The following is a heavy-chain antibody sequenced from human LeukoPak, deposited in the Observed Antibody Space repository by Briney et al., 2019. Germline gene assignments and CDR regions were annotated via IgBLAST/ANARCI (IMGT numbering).Heavy chain of an antibody. CDR1: GFTFSSYG. V-gene: IGHV3-33*01. CDR3: ARDKNRADVMSWFDP. CDR2: IWYDGSNK. D-gene: IGHD3-16*01. Sequence: GGSLRLSCAASGFTFSSYGMHWVRQAPGKGLEWVAVIWYDGSNKYYADSVKDRFTISRDNSKNTLYLLMNSLRAEDTAVYYCARDKNRADVMSWFDPWGQGTLVTVSS. J-gene: IGHJ5*02.